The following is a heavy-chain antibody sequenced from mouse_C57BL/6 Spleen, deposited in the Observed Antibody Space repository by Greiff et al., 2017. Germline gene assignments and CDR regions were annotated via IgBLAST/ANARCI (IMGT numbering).Heavy chain of an antibody. CDR2: ISPGSGGN. CDR1: GYAFTNYL. Sequence: QVQLQQSGAELVRPGTSVKVSCKASGYAFTNYLIEWVKQRPGQGLEWVGVISPGSGGNNYNEKVKGKATLTADKASSTAYMQLSSLTSEDSAVYFCARSTPGRNFDYWGQGTTLTVSS. J-gene: IGHJ2*01. CDR3: ARSTPGRNFDY. V-gene: IGHV1-54*01. D-gene: IGHD3-3*01.